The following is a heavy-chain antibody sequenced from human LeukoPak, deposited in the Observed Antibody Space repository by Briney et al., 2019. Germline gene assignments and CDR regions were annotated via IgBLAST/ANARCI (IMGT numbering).Heavy chain of an antibody. D-gene: IGHD3-16*01. Sequence: PGGSLRLSCAASGFTFSSYAMSWVRQAPGKGLEWVSALSDSGGSTYYADSVKGRFTISRDNAKNSLYLQMNSLRAEDTAVYYCARDWPLGGMTQAPLDSWGQGTMVTVSS. CDR1: GFTFSSYA. J-gene: IGHJ3*01. CDR3: ARDWPLGGMTQAPLDS. V-gene: IGHV3-23*01. CDR2: LSDSGGST.